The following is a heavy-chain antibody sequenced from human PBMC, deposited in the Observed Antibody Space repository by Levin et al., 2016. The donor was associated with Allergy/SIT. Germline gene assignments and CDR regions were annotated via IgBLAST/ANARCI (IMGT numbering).Heavy chain of an antibody. J-gene: IGHJ6*03. CDR1: GASISSYY. D-gene: IGHD6-6*01. CDR3: ARLPRSSSSPYYMDV. Sequence: SETLSLTCTVSGASISSYYWSWMRQPPGKGLEWIGYIYYSGYTSYNPSLKSRVTISTDTSDKNIFLTLTSVTAADTAVYYCARLPRSSSSPYYMDVWGKGTAVTVSS. CDR2: IYYSGYT. V-gene: IGHV4-59*12.